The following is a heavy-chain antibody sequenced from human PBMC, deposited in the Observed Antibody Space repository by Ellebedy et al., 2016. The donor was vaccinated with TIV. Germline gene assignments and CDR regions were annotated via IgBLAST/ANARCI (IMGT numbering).Heavy chain of an antibody. CDR2: IARDGRTT. V-gene: IGHV3-74*01. CDR3: VREASIGGTVFFDH. J-gene: IGHJ4*02. D-gene: IGHD3-16*01. Sequence: GESLKISCETSGFAFTSHYMNWVRPVPGKGLVWVSRIARDGRTTDYPDSVKGRFTISRDDAKNMLYLDMRHLRDEDTAVYYCVREASIGGTVFFDHWGQGALVIVSS. CDR1: GFAFTSHY.